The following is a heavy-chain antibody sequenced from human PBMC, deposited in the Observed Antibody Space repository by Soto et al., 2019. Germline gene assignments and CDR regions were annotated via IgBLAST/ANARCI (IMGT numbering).Heavy chain of an antibody. CDR2: IYSSGTA. V-gene: IGHV4-30-4*01. CDR3: ARELRGYSYGPGEVY. CDR1: GGSITSSNYY. D-gene: IGHD5-18*01. Sequence: SETLSLTCTVSGGSITSSNYYWSWIRQSPGEGLEWIGHIYSSGTAYYNPSLMSRVSMSIDTSKNQFSLNLNSVTVADTAVYFCARELRGYSYGPGEVYWGRGTLVTVSS. J-gene: IGHJ4*02.